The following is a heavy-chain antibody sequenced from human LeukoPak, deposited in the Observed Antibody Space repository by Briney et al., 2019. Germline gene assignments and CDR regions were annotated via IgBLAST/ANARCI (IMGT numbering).Heavy chain of an antibody. CDR3: ARDYGDYGNWFDP. CDR2: IIPIFGTA. J-gene: IGHJ5*02. CDR1: GGTFSSYA. D-gene: IGHD4-17*01. V-gene: IGHV1-69*05. Sequence: SVKVSCKASGGTFSSYAISWVRQAPGQGLEWMGRIIPIFGTANYAQKFQGRVTITTDESTSTAYMELSSLRSEDKAVYYCARDYGDYGNWFDPWGQGTLVTVSS.